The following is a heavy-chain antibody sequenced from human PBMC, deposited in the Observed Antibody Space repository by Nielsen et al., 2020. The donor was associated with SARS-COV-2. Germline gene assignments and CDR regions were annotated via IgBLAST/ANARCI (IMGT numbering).Heavy chain of an antibody. CDR2: INPSSGGT. V-gene: IGHV1-2*04. Sequence: WVRQAPGQGLEWMGWINPSSGGTNYAQKFQGWVTMTRDTSISTAYMELSRLRSDDTAVYYCARGGLGLERRTFDYWGQGTLVTVSS. D-gene: IGHD1-1*01. CDR3: ARGGLGLERRTFDY. J-gene: IGHJ4*02.